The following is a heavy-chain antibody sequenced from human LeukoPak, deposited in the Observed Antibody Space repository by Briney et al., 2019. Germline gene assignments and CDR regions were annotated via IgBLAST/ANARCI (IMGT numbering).Heavy chain of an antibody. CDR1: GGSISSYY. V-gene: IGHV4-59*08. Sequence: SETLSLTCTVSGGSISSYYWSWIRQPPGKGLEWIGYIYYSGSTNYNPSLKSRVTISVDTSKNQFSLKLSSVTAADTAVYYCARQSYDILTGYYKSTFFDYWGQGTLVTVSS. CDR2: IYYSGST. D-gene: IGHD3-9*01. J-gene: IGHJ4*02. CDR3: ARQSYDILTGYYKSTFFDY.